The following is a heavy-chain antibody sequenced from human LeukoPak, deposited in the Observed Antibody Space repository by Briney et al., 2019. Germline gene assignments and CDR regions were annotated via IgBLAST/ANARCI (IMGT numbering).Heavy chain of an antibody. J-gene: IGHJ6*03. CDR1: GFTFSSYA. CDR2: ISGSGGST. D-gene: IGHD5-24*01. V-gene: IGHV3-23*01. CDR3: AKSELPYYYMDV. Sequence: GGSLRLSCAASGFTFSSYAMSWVRQAPGKGLEWVSAISGSGGSTYYADSVKGRFTISRDNSKNTLHLQMNSLRAEDTAVYYCAKSELPYYYMDVWGKGTTVTVSS.